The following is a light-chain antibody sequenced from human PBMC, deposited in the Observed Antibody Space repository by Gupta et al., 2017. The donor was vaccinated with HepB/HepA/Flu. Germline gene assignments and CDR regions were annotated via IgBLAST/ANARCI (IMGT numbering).Light chain of an antibody. Sequence: SALTQPASVSGSLGQSITISCPGTSSDIGAYNHVSWYQQHPGKAHKLMIYDVSNRPSGVPNRFSGSKAGNTASLTISGRQEEDEADYYCSSLTTKNTLLFGGGTKLTVL. CDR3: SSLTTKNTLL. CDR1: SSDIGAYNH. J-gene: IGLJ2*01. CDR2: DVS. V-gene: IGLV2-14*03.